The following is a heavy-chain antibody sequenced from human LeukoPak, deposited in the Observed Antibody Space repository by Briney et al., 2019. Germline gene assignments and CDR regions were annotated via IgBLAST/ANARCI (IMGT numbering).Heavy chain of an antibody. J-gene: IGHJ6*03. V-gene: IGHV7-4-1*02. CDR1: GYTFTSYA. CDR3: AGGGIAAAARRYYYYYMDV. CDR2: INTNTGNP. Sequence: ASVKVSCKASGYTFTSYAMNWVRQAPGQGLEWMGWINTNTGNPTYAQGFTGRFVFSLDTSVSTAYLQISSLKAEDTTVYYCAGGGIAAAARRYYYYYMDVWGKGTTVTVSS. D-gene: IGHD6-13*01.